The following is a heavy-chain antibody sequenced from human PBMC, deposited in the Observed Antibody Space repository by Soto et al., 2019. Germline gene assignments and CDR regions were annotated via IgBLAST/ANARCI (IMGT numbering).Heavy chain of an antibody. J-gene: IGHJ4*02. Sequence: GESLKISCKGSGYRFTSYWITWVRQMPGKGLEWMGRIDPSDSYTNYSPSFQGHVTVSADKSISTAYLQWSSLKASDTAMYYCARLYVGTTPTLDYWGQGTLVTVS. D-gene: IGHD1-26*01. CDR3: ARLYVGTTPTLDY. CDR2: IDPSDSYT. CDR1: GYRFTSYW. V-gene: IGHV5-10-1*01.